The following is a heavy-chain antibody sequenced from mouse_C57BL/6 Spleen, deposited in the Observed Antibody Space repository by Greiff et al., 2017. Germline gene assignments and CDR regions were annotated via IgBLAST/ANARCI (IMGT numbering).Heavy chain of an antibody. CDR3: ARDYYGSSGAMDY. D-gene: IGHD1-1*01. J-gene: IGHJ4*01. V-gene: IGHV1-19*01. CDR2: INPYNGGT. Sequence: EVQLQESGPVLVKPGASVKMSCKASGYTFTDYYMNWVKQSHGKSLEWIGVINPYNGGTSYNQKFKGKATLTVDKSSSTAYMELNSLTSEDSAVYYCARDYYGSSGAMDYWGQGTSVTVSS. CDR1: GYTFTDYY.